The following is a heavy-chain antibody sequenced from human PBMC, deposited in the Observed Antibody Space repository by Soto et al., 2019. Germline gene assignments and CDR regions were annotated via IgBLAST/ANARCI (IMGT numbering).Heavy chain of an antibody. CDR2: ISSSSSYI. D-gene: IGHD3-10*01. CDR3: ARDHSRFGVCDAFDI. Sequence: GGSLRLSCAASGFTFSSYSMNWVRQAPGKGLEWVSSISSSSSYIYYADSVKGRFTISRDNAKNSLYLQMNSLRAEDTAVYYCARDHSRFGVCDAFDIWGQGTMVTVSS. V-gene: IGHV3-21*01. J-gene: IGHJ3*02. CDR1: GFTFSSYS.